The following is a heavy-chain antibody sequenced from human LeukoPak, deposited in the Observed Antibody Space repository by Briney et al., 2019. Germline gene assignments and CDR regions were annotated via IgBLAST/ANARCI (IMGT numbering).Heavy chain of an antibody. D-gene: IGHD3-16*01. CDR1: GFTFRDYQ. Sequence: GGSLRLSCEGSGFTFRDYQMSWIRQAPGKGLEWISYIHANPKTIYYADSAKGRFTISRDNAKNSLYLQMNSLRAEDMALYYCAKDKSRGSYYYYYMDVWGKGTTVTVSS. J-gene: IGHJ6*03. CDR2: IHANPKTI. V-gene: IGHV3-11*01. CDR3: AKDKSRGSYYYYYMDV.